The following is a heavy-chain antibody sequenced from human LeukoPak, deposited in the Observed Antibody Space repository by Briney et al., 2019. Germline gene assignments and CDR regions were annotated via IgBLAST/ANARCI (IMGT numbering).Heavy chain of an antibody. Sequence: GGSLRLSCAASGFTFSSYEMNWVRQAPGKGLEWVSYISSSGSTIYYADSVKGRFTISRDNAKNSLYLQMNSLRAEDTAVYYCAAAPLPHSYFDYCGQGTLVTVSS. D-gene: IGHD1-14*01. CDR2: ISSSGSTI. V-gene: IGHV3-48*03. CDR3: AAAPLPHSYFDY. CDR1: GFTFSSYE. J-gene: IGHJ4*02.